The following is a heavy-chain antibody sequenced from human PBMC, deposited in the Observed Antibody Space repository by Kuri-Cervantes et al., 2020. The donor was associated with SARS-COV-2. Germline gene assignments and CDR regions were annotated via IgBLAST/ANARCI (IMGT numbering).Heavy chain of an antibody. CDR2: ISSSSSYI. V-gene: IGHV3-21*01. CDR1: GFTFSSYS. Sequence: GESLKISCAASGFTFSSYSMNWVRQAPGKGLEWVSSISSSSSYIYYADSVKGRFTISRDNAKNSLYLQMNSLRAEDTAAYYCASRGNSRNWYFDLWGRGTLVTVSS. CDR3: ASRGNSRNWYFDL. J-gene: IGHJ2*01. D-gene: IGHD2/OR15-2a*01.